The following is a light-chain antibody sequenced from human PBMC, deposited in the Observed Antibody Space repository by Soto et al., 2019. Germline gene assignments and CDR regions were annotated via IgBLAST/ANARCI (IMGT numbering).Light chain of an antibody. J-gene: IGKJ4*01. V-gene: IGKV3-15*01. Sequence: EIVMTQSPATLSVSPGERATLSCRASQSVSSDLAWYQQKPGQAPRLLIYDASTRATGIPARFSGSGSGTKFTLTLISLQSEDFAVYYCQQYHIWPLTFGGGTKVDI. CDR2: DAS. CDR3: QQYHIWPLT. CDR1: QSVSSD.